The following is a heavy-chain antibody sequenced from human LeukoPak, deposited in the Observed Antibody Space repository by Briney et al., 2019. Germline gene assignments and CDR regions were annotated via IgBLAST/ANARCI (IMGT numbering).Heavy chain of an antibody. CDR3: WLSGSPMADYYYYYMDV. CDR1: GYSISSGYY. V-gene: IGHV4-38-2*02. CDR2: IYHSGST. Sequence: SETLSLTCTVSGYSISSGYYWGWIRQPPGKGLEWIGSIYHSGSTYYNPSLKSRVTISVDTSKNQFSLKLSSVTAADTAVYYCWLSGSPMADYYYYYMDVWGKGTTVTISS. D-gene: IGHD6-19*01. J-gene: IGHJ6*03.